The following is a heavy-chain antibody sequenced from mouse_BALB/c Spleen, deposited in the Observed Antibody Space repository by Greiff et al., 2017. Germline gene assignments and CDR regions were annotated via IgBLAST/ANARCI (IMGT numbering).Heavy chain of an antibody. CDR2: IWAGGST. J-gene: IGHJ1*01. V-gene: IGHV2-9*02. CDR3: ARGSAEFIQYFDV. CDR1: GFSLTSYG. Sequence: VKLQESGPGLVAPSQSLSITCTVSGFSLTSYGVHWVRQPPGKGLEWLGVIWAGGSTNYNSALMSRLSISKDNSKSQVFLKMNSLQTDDTAMYYCARGSAEFIQYFDVWGAGTTVTVSS. D-gene: IGHD6-1*01.